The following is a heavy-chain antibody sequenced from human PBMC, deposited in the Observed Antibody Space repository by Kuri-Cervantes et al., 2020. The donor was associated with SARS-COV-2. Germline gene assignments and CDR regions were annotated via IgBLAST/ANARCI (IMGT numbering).Heavy chain of an antibody. CDR1: GGSISSGGYY. CDR2: IYYSGST. CDR3: ARLITLSIAPRPGEVHP. V-gene: IGHV4-39*01. D-gene: IGHD6-6*01. J-gene: IGHJ5*02. Sequence: SETLSLTCTVSGGSISSGGYYWSWIRQPPGKGLEWIGSIYYSGSTYYHPSLKSRVTISVDTSKNQFSLKLSSVTAADTAVYYCARLITLSIAPRPGEVHPWGQGTLVTVSS.